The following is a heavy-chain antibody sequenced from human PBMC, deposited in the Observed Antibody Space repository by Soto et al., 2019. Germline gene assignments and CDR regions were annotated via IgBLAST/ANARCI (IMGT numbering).Heavy chain of an antibody. CDR1: GFTVSTKY. D-gene: IGHD3-16*02. V-gene: IGHV3-66*01. CDR3: AGGLSDGGVIVIPSLDF. CDR2: IYSGGGT. J-gene: IGHJ4*02. Sequence: PGGSLRLSCAASGFTVSTKYMSWVRQAPGKGLEWVSVIYSGGGTYYADSVKGRFTISRDNSKNTLYLQMNSLRAEDTAVYYCAGGLSDGGVIVIPSLDFWGQRTLVTVSS.